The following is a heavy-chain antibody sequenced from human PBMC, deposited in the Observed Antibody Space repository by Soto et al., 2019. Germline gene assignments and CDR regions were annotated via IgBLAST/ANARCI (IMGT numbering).Heavy chain of an antibody. D-gene: IGHD3-10*01. V-gene: IGHV3-30-3*01. CDR3: ARPRPDKYLRYYYYYGMDV. CDR1: GFTFSSYA. Sequence: QVQLVESGGGVVQPGRSLRLSCAASGFTFSSYAMHWVRQAPGKGLEWVAVISYDGSNKYYADSVKGRFTISRDNSKNTLYLQMNSLRAEDTAVYYCARPRPDKYLRYYYYYGMDVWGQGTTVTVSS. CDR2: ISYDGSNK. J-gene: IGHJ6*02.